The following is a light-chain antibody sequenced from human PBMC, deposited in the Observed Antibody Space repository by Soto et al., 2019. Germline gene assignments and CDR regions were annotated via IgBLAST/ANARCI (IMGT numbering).Light chain of an antibody. V-gene: IGLV1-44*01. CDR1: NSNIGSNT. CDR2: YDN. J-gene: IGLJ1*01. Sequence: QSVLTQPPSASGTPGQRVTISCSGSNSNIGSNTVNWYQQLPGTAPKLLIYYDNLRPSGVPDRISGSKSGTSASLAISGRQFDDEADDYCAAWADSVSVRVFGTGTKLTVL. CDR3: AAWADSVSVRV.